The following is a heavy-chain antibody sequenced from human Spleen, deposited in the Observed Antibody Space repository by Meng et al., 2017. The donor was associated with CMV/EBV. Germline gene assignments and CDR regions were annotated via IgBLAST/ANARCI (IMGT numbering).Heavy chain of an antibody. J-gene: IGHJ4*02. CDR1: GFPFSVSA. Sequence: SCATSGFPFSVSAIPWVRQASGKGLEWVGRVRTRTNHYATAYSASVKGRFTVSRDDSKNTAYLQMNSLKPEDTAVYYCSRLDYGFDSWGQGTLVTVSS. V-gene: IGHV3-73*01. D-gene: IGHD3-10*01. CDR2: VRTRTNHYAT. CDR3: SRLDYGFDS.